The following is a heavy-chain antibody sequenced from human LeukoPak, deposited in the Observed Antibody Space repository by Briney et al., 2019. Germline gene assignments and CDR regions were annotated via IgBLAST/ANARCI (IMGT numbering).Heavy chain of an antibody. V-gene: IGHV3-23*01. J-gene: IGHJ4*02. D-gene: IGHD6-13*01. CDR2: ISGSGGST. CDR3: AKAHPYSSSWFYYFDY. Sequence: PGGSLRLSCAASGFTFNNYAMIWVRQAPGKGLEWVSGISGSGGSTYYADSVKGRFTISRDSSKNTLYSQMNSLRAEDTAVYYCAKAHPYSSSWFYYFDYWGQGTLVTVSS. CDR1: GFTFNNYA.